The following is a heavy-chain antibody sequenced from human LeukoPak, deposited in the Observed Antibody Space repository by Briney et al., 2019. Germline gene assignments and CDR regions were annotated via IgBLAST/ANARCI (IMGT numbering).Heavy chain of an antibody. D-gene: IGHD2-15*01. CDR1: GYTFSHYG. J-gene: IGHJ4*02. V-gene: IGHV3-33*01. CDR3: ARVTCSGGSCYVGLGIDY. Sequence: GGSLRLSCAASGYTFSHYGMHWVRQAPGKGLESVAIIWYDGSKEYYEDSVKGRFTISRDNSKNTLYLQMNSLRAEDTAVYYCARVTCSGGSCYVGLGIDYWGQGTLVTVSS. CDR2: IWYDGSKE.